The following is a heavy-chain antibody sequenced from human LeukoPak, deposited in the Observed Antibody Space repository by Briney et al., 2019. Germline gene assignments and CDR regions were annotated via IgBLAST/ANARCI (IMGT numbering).Heavy chain of an antibody. CDR2: IYYSGST. J-gene: IGHJ3*02. V-gene: IGHV4-31*03. CDR3: ASGIAARDDAFDI. D-gene: IGHD6-6*01. Sequence: NPSQTLSLTCTVSGGSISSGGYYWSWIRQHPGKGLEWIGYIYYSGSTYYNPSLKSRVTISVDRSKNQFSLKLSSVTAADTAVYYCASGIAARDDAFDIWGQGTMVTVSS. CDR1: GGSISSGGYY.